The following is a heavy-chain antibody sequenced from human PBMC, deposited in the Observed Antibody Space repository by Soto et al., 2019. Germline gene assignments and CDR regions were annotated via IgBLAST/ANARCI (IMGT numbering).Heavy chain of an antibody. CDR1: GYTFTSYA. V-gene: IGHV1-3*01. J-gene: IGHJ6*02. CDR2: INAGNGNT. D-gene: IGHD2-15*01. Sequence: QVQLVQSGAEVKKPGASVKVSCKASGYTFTSYAMHWVRQAPGQRLEWMGWINAGNGNTKYSQKFQGRVTITRDTSASTAYMELSSLRSEYTAVYYCARTRSGRNYYYYGMDVWGQGTTVTVSS. CDR3: ARTRSGRNYYYYGMDV.